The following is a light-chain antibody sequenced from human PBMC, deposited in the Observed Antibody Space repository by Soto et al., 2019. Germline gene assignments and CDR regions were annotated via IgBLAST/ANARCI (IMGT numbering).Light chain of an antibody. CDR3: QQYET. CDR1: QSISSW. J-gene: IGKJ1*01. Sequence: DIQMTQSPSTLSASVGDRVTITCRASQSISSWLAWYQQKPGKAPKLLIYDASSLESGVPSRFSGSGSGTEFTLTISSLQPDDFATYYCQQYETFGKGTKV. V-gene: IGKV1-5*01. CDR2: DAS.